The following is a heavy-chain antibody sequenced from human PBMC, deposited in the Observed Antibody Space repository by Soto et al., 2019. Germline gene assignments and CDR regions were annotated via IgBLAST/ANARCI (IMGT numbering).Heavy chain of an antibody. Sequence: PSETLSLTCTVSGGSISSSSYYWGWIRQPPGKGLEWIGSIYYSGNTYYTPSLKSRVTISVDTSKNQFSLKLSSVTAADTALYYCAREGGRYCTGGSCQVDYWGQGTLVTVSS. CDR1: GGSISSSSYY. D-gene: IGHD2-15*01. CDR3: AREGGRYCTGGSCQVDY. J-gene: IGHJ4*02. CDR2: IYYSGNT. V-gene: IGHV4-39*02.